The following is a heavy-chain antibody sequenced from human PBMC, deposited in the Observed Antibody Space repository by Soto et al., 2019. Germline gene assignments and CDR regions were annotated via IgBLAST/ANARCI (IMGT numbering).Heavy chain of an antibody. D-gene: IGHD6-13*01. CDR1: GGSLSGYS. CDR3: ARGDRIAAPYGMDV. CDR2: INHSGST. V-gene: IGHV4-34*01. Sequence: SETLSLTSAVYGGSLSGYSWSWIRQPPGKGLEWIGEINHSGSTNYNPSLKSRVTISVDTSKNQFSLKLSSVTAADTAVYYCARGDRIAAPYGMDVWGQGTTVTVSS. J-gene: IGHJ6*02.